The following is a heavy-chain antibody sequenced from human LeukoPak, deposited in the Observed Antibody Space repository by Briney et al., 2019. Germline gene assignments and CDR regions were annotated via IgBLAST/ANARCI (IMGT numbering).Heavy chain of an antibody. CDR3: ASMSRDGYNTFH. J-gene: IGHJ4*02. D-gene: IGHD5-24*01. Sequence: ASVKVSCKASGYTFTGYYMHWVRQAPGQGLEWMGWINPNSGGTNYAQKFQGRVTMTRDTSISTAYMELSSLRSEDTAVYYCASMSRDGYNTFHWGQGTLVTVSS. CDR1: GYTFTGYY. CDR2: INPNSGGT. V-gene: IGHV1-2*02.